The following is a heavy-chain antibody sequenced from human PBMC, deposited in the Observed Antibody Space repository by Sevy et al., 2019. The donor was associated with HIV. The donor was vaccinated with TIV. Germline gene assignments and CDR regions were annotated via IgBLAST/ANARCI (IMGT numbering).Heavy chain of an antibody. CDR2: ISHSGGST. Sequence: GGSLRLSCAASGFTFSSYAMNWVRQAPWKGLEWVSAISHSGGSTYYADSVKGRFTISRDNSKNTLYLQMNSLRAEDTAVYYCAKGTLVVPAVIYYYYGMDVWGQGTTVTVSS. V-gene: IGHV3-23*01. J-gene: IGHJ6*02. CDR3: AKGTLVVPAVIYYYYGMDV. CDR1: GFTFSSYA. D-gene: IGHD2-2*02.